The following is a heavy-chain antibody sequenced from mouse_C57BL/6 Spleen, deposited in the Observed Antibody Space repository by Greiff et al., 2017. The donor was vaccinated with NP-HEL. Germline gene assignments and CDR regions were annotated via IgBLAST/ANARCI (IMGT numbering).Heavy chain of an antibody. CDR2: ISSGGSYT. D-gene: IGHD4-1*01. CDR1: GFTFSSYG. J-gene: IGHJ2*01. CDR3: ARQGGTLMYYFDY. V-gene: IGHV5-6*01. Sequence: EVQRVESGGDLVKPGGSLKLSCAASGFTFSSYGMSWVRQTPDKRLEWVATISSGGSYTYYPDSVKGRLTISRDNAKNTLYLQMSSLKSEDTAMYYCARQGGTLMYYFDYWGQGTTLTVSS.